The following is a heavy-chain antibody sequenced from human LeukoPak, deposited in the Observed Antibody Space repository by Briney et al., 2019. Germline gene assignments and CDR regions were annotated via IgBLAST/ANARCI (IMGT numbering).Heavy chain of an antibody. Sequence: GGSLRLSCAASGFTFSSHWMHWVRQAPGKGLVLVSRINTDGSSTSYADSVKGRFTISRDNAKNSLYLQMNSLRAEDTALYYCAKDIQMVVAAVLDYWGQGTLVTVSS. CDR2: INTDGSST. CDR1: GFTFSSHW. D-gene: IGHD2-15*01. V-gene: IGHV3-74*01. J-gene: IGHJ4*02. CDR3: AKDIQMVVAAVLDY.